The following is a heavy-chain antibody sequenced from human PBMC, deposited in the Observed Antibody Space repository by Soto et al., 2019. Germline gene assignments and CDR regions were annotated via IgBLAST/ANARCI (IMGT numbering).Heavy chain of an antibody. D-gene: IGHD3-22*01. CDR1: GYTFTSYD. CDR3: ARGFYYYDSSGYVDDDFDI. CDR2: MNPNSGNT. Sequence: ASVKVSCKASGYTFTSYDINWVRQATGQGLEWMGWMNPNSGNTGYAQKFQGRVTMTRNTSISTAYMELSSLRSEDTAVYYCARGFYYYDSSGYVDDDFDIWGQGTMVTVSS. V-gene: IGHV1-8*01. J-gene: IGHJ3*02.